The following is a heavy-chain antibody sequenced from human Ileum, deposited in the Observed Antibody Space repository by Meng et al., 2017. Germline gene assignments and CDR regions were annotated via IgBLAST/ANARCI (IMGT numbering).Heavy chain of an antibody. J-gene: IGHJ4*02. V-gene: IGHV4-59*02. CDR2: NYYSGNT. CDR3: ARDRRDSSGWFYFDS. Sequence: RLLDSGPGLGPPSGTLSPTCPVPGVSVGSSWSWIRQPAGNGLEWIRHNYYSGNTNNNPSLKSRVPISVDTSKNQFSLKLSSVTAADTAVYFCARDRRDSSGWFYFDSWAQGTLFTVSS. D-gene: IGHD6-19*01. CDR1: GVSVGSS.